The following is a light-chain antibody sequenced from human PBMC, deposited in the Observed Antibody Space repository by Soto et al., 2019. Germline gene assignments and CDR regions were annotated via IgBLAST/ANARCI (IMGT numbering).Light chain of an antibody. V-gene: IGKV3-11*01. Sequence: EIVLTQSPATLSLSPGERATLSCRASQSVSSYLAWYQQKPSQAPRLLIYDASHRASGIPARFSGSGSGTDFTLTISNLEPEDCALYYCQQRSNWPPITFGQGTRLEIK. CDR1: QSVSSY. CDR3: QQRSNWPPIT. CDR2: DAS. J-gene: IGKJ5*01.